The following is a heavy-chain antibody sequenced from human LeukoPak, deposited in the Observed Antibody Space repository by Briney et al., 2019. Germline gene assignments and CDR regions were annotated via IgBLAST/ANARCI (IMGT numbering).Heavy chain of an antibody. CDR1: GFTFSTYW. V-gene: IGHV3-74*01. CDR2: INGDGTNT. CDR3: AKLYQPDY. Sequence: GGSLRLSCAASGFTFSTYWMHWVRQVPGKGLVWVSRINGDGTNTSYADSVKGRFTISRDNAKNTLILQMNGLRPEDTAVYYCAKLYQPDYWGQGTLVTVSS. J-gene: IGHJ4*02. D-gene: IGHD3-16*02.